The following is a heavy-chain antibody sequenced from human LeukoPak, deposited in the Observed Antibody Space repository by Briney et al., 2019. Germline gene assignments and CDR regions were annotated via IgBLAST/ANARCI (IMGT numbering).Heavy chain of an antibody. D-gene: IGHD5-18*01. Sequence: GGSLRLSCAASGFTVSSNYMSWVRQAPGKGLEWVSYISSSGSTIYYADSVKGRFTISRDNAKTSLYLQMISLRAEDTAVYYCARHLSGVTGYTYGRGIDYWGQGTLVTVSS. CDR1: GFTVSSNY. CDR3: ARHLSGVTGYTYGRGIDY. CDR2: ISSSGSTI. J-gene: IGHJ4*02. V-gene: IGHV3-11*04.